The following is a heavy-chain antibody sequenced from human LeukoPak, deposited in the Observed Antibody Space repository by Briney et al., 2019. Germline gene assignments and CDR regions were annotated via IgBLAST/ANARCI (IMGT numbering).Heavy chain of an antibody. V-gene: IGHV3-64*01. J-gene: IGHJ4*02. CDR3: ARGQGSGWYNLYGQFDY. D-gene: IGHD6-19*01. CDR1: GFTFRSYA. CDR2: ISSNGGST. Sequence: PGGSLRLSCAASGFTFRSYAMHWVRQAPGKGLEYVSAISSNGGSTYYANSVKGRFTISRDNSKNTLYLQMGSLRAEDMAVYYCARGQGSGWYNLYGQFDYWGQGTLVTVSS.